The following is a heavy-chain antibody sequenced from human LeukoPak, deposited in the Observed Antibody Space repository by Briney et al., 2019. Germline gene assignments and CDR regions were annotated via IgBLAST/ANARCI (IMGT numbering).Heavy chain of an antibody. J-gene: IGHJ5*02. D-gene: IGHD6-13*01. V-gene: IGHV4-31*03. Sequence: SETLSLTCTVSGGSISSGGYYWSWIRQHPGKGLEWIGYIYYSGGTYYNPSLKSRVTISVDTSKNQFSLKLSSVTAADTAVYYCARRVAAAGIDPWGQGTLVTVSS. CDR2: IYYSGGT. CDR1: GGSISSGGYY. CDR3: ARRVAAAGIDP.